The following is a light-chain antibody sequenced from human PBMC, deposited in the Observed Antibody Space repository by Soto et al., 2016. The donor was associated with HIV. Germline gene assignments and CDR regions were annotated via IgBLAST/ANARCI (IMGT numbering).Light chain of an antibody. V-gene: IGKV2-24*01. CDR2: NIS. Sequence: DIVMTQTPLSSAVTLGQPASISCRSSQSLVHSDGSTYLSWLQQRPGQPPRLLIYNISSRFSGVPDRFSGSGAGTDFTLKISRVERDDVGVYYCMQATQLRTFGQGTKLEIK. CDR1: QSLVHSDGSTY. CDR3: MQATQLRT. J-gene: IGKJ2*01.